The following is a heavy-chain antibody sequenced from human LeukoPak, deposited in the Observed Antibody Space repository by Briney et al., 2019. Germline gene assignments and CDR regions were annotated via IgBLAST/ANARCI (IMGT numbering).Heavy chain of an antibody. Sequence: PSETLSLTCTVSGGSISSYYWSWIRQPPGKGLEWIGYIYYSGSTNYNPSLKSRVTISLDASKNQFSLELNSVTAADTAVYYCARRNTYYYDSSGYYYFDYWGQGTLVTVSS. J-gene: IGHJ4*02. CDR3: ARRNTYYYDSSGYYYFDY. CDR1: GGSISSYY. D-gene: IGHD3-22*01. CDR2: IYYSGST. V-gene: IGHV4-59*08.